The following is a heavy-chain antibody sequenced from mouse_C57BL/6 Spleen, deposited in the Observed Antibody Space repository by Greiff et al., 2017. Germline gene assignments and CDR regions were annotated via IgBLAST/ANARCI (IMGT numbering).Heavy chain of an antibody. J-gene: IGHJ4*01. V-gene: IGHV5-17*01. Sequence: EVQGVESGGGLVKPGGSLKLSCAASGFTFSDYGMHWVRQAPEKGLEWVAYISSGSSTIYYADTVKGRFTISRDNAKNTLFLQMTSLRSEDTAMYYCARRGGITTVVATRAYAMDYWGQGTSVTVSS. D-gene: IGHD1-1*01. CDR1: GFTFSDYG. CDR2: ISSGSSTI. CDR3: ARRGGITTVVATRAYAMDY.